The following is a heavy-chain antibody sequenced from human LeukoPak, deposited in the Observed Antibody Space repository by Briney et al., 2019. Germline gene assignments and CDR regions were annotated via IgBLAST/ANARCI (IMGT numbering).Heavy chain of an antibody. CDR1: GYSFTTYW. CDR3: ARQGRIVVVTTTHDAFDI. CDR2: LYPGDSDA. J-gene: IGHJ3*02. Sequence: RGESLMIYCTGFGYSFTTYWIGWVRQMPGKGLEWMGILYPGDSDARYSPSLQGQVTISVDKSISTAYLQWSSLKASDTAMYYCARQGRIVVVTTTHDAFDIWGQGTMVTVSS. D-gene: IGHD2-21*02. V-gene: IGHV5-51*01.